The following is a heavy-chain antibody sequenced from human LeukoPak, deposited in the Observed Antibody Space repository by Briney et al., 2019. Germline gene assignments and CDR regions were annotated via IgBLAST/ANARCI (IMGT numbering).Heavy chain of an antibody. D-gene: IGHD3-22*01. V-gene: IGHV3-23*01. CDR2: ISTSGGST. CDR1: GFTFSSYA. J-gene: IGHJ4*02. CDR3: AIMHPYYDGSGYWVQ. Sequence: GGSLRLSCAASGFTFSSYAMSWVRQAPGKGLEWVSGISTSGGSTSYADSVKGRFTTSRDNPRNTLYMQMNSLRAEETAVYYCAIMHPYYDGSGYWVQWGQGTLVTVSS.